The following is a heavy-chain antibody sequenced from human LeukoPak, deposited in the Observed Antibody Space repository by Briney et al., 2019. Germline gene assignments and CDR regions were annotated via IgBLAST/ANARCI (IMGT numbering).Heavy chain of an antibody. V-gene: IGHV1-46*01. Sequence: ASVKVSCKASGYTFTSYYMHWVRQAPRQGLEWMGIINPSGGSTSYAQKFQGRVTMTEDTSTDTAYMELSSLRSEDTAVYYCATERGCSIITSQNIVICGMDVWGQGTTVTVSS. D-gene: IGHD2/OR15-2a*01. CDR1: GYTFTSYY. CDR3: ATERGCSIITSQNIVICGMDV. J-gene: IGHJ6*02. CDR2: INPSGGST.